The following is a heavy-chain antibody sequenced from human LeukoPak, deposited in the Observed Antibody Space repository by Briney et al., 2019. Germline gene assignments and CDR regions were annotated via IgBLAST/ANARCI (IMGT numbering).Heavy chain of an antibody. D-gene: IGHD2-15*01. J-gene: IGHJ5*02. CDR2: IYTSGST. Sequence: EPSQTLSLTCTVSGGSISSGSYYWSWIRQPAGKGLEWIGRIYTSGSTNYNPSLKSRVTISVDTSKNQFSLKVSSVPAADTAVYYCARAVVADTNWFDPWGQGTLVTVSS. CDR3: ARAVVADTNWFDP. CDR1: GGSISSGSYY. V-gene: IGHV4-61*02.